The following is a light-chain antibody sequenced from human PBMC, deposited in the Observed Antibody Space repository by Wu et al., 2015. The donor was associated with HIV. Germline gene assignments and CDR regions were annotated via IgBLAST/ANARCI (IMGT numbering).Light chain of an antibody. J-gene: IGKJ2*03. V-gene: IGKV3-20*01. CDR3: QQYDRSPPLYS. CDR2: GAS. CDR1: QSVSSNY. Sequence: EIVLTQSPGTLSLSPGERATLSCRASQSVSSNYLAWYQQKPGQAPRLLIYGASSRATGIPDRFSGSGSGTDFTLTISRVEPEDFAVYYCQQYDRSPPLYSFGQGTKLEIK.